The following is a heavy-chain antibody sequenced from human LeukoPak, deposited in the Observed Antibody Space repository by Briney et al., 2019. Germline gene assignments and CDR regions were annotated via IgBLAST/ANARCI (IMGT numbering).Heavy chain of an antibody. CDR3: ARISGSYYDYFDY. V-gene: IGHV3-11*01. CDR1: GFDFSVYY. J-gene: IGHJ4*02. CDR2: ISTNGGTI. Sequence: GGSLRLSCAASGFDFSVYYMSWIRQAPGKGLEWISYISTNGGTIYYADSVKGRFTISRDSAKKSLYLQMHSLRAEDTAVYYCARISGSYYDYFDYWGQGTVVTVSS. D-gene: IGHD1-26*01.